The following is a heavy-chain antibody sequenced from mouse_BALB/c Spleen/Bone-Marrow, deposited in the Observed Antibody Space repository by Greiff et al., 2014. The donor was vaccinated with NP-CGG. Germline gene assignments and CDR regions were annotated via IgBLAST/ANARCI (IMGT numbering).Heavy chain of an antibody. V-gene: IGHV14-3*02. Sequence: EVQLQQSGAELVKPGASVKLSCTASGFNIKDTYMHWVKQRPEQGLEWIGRIDPANGNTKYDTKFQGKANITANTAYNQACLQLSRLTSEDTAVYYCARWEYYAMDYWGQGTSVTVSS. J-gene: IGHJ4*01. CDR2: IDPANGNT. D-gene: IGHD4-1*01. CDR3: ARWEYYAMDY. CDR1: GFNIKDTY.